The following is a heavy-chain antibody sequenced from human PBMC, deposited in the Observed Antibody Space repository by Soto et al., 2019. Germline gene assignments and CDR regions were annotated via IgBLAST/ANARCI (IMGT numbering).Heavy chain of an antibody. V-gene: IGHV4-39*01. D-gene: IGHD2-15*01. J-gene: IGHJ6*02. CDR3: ASGVVVVAATDYYYYGMDV. CDR1: GGSISSSSYY. CDR2: IYYSGST. Sequence: SETLSLTCTVSGGSISSSSYYWGWIRQPPGKGLEWIGSIYYSGSTYYNPSLKSRVTISVDTSKNQFSLKLSSVTAADTAVYYCASGVVVVAATDYYYYGMDVWGQGTTVTVSS.